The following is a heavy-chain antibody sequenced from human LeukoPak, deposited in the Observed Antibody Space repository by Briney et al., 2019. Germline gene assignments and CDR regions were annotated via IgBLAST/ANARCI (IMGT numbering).Heavy chain of an antibody. Sequence: GGSLRLSCTASGFTFGDYAMSWVRQAPGKGLEWVAVIWYGGSNKYYADSVKGRFTISRDNSKNTLDLQMNSLRAEDTAVYYCAKDIRGVAPTDWGQGTLVTVSS. D-gene: IGHD3-10*01. CDR3: AKDIRGVAPTD. CDR2: IWYGGSNK. CDR1: GFTFGDYA. V-gene: IGHV3-33*06. J-gene: IGHJ4*02.